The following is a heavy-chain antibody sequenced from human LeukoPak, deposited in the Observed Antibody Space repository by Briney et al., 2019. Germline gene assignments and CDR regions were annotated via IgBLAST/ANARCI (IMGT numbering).Heavy chain of an antibody. Sequence: PSETLSLTCTVSGGSISSSSYYWGWIRQPPGKGLEWIGSIYYRGNTYYNPSLKSRVTISVDTSKNQFSLKPSSVTAADTAVYYCARVNAXVVTANXDYWGQGTLVTVSS. J-gene: IGHJ4*02. CDR1: GGSISSSSYY. CDR3: ARVNAXVVTANXDY. CDR2: IYYRGNT. D-gene: IGHD2-21*02. V-gene: IGHV4-39*01.